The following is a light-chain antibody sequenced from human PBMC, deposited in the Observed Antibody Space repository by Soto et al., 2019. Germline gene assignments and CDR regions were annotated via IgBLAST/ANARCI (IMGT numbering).Light chain of an antibody. Sequence: DIQLTQSPSFLSASVGDRVTITCRASQGISSYLAWYQQKPGKAPNLLIHTASTLQSGVPSRFSGSGSGTEFTLTISSLQPEDFATYYCQQRTSYPITFGQGTRLEIK. J-gene: IGKJ5*01. V-gene: IGKV1-9*01. CDR3: QQRTSYPIT. CDR2: TAS. CDR1: QGISSY.